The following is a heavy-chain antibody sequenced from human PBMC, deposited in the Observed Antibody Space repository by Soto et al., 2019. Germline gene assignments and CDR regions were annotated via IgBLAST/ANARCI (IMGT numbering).Heavy chain of an antibody. D-gene: IGHD2-15*01. CDR3: ASSSHCSGGSCYVSFDY. V-gene: IGHV4-34*01. Sequence: QVQLQQWGAGLLKPSETLSLTCAVYGGSFSGYYWSWIRQPPGKGLEWIGEINHSGSTNYNPSLTSRVTISVDTSKNQFSLKLSSVTAADTAVYYCASSSHCSGGSCYVSFDYWGQGTLVTVSS. CDR1: GGSFSGYY. CDR2: INHSGST. J-gene: IGHJ4*02.